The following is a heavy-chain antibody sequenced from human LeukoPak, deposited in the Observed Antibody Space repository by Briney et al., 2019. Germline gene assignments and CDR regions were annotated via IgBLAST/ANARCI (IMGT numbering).Heavy chain of an antibody. Sequence: ASVKVSCKASGYTFTSYGISWVRQAPGQGLEWMGWINPNSGGTNYAQKFQGRVTMTRDTSISTAYMELSRLRSDDTAVYYCARDPVLLWFGELPGNWFDPWGQGTLVTVSS. V-gene: IGHV1-2*02. J-gene: IGHJ5*02. CDR3: ARDPVLLWFGELPGNWFDP. D-gene: IGHD3-10*01. CDR1: GYTFTSYG. CDR2: INPNSGGT.